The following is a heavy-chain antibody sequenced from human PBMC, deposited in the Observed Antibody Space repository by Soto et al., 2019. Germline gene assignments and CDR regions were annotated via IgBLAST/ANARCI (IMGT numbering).Heavy chain of an antibody. V-gene: IGHV4-59*01. D-gene: IGHD2-2*02. CDR1: GGSISSYY. J-gene: IGHJ4*02. CDR3: ARTVVPAAIFSFDY. Sequence: SETLSLTCTVSGGSISSYYWSWIRQPPGKGLEWIGYIYYSGSTHYNPSLKSRVTISVDTSKNQFSLKLSSVTAADTAVYYCARTVVPAAIFSFDYWGQGTLVTVSS. CDR2: IYYSGST.